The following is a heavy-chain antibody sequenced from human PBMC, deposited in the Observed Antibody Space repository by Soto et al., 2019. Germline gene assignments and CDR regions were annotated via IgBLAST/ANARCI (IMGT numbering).Heavy chain of an antibody. V-gene: IGHV3-74*01. CDR3: ARDRAAGLDY. CDR2: INSDGRIT. Sequence: GGSLRLSCAASGFTFSSYWIHWVRQAPGKGLVWVSRINSDGRITTYADSVKGRFTVSRDNAKNTLYLEMNSLRAEDTAVYYCARDRAAGLDYWGQGTLVTVSS. D-gene: IGHD6-13*01. J-gene: IGHJ4*02. CDR1: GFTFSSYW.